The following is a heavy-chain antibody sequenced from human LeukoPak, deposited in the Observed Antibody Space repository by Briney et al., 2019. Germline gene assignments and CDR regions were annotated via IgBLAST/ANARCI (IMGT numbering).Heavy chain of an antibody. CDR1: GFSFSSDW. V-gene: IGHV3-74*01. Sequence: GGSLRFSCAASGFSFSSDWMYWVRQAPGKGLVWVSRINSDGDTDYADAVKGRFTISRDNAKNTLYLQMNSLRAEDTAVYHCVRGAPMDDWGQGTLVTVSS. CDR3: VRGAPMDD. J-gene: IGHJ4*02. CDR2: INSDGDT.